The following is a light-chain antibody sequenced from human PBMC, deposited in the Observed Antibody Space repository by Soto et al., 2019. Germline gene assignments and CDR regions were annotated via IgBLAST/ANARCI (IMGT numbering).Light chain of an antibody. CDR2: EVS. J-gene: IGLJ1*01. V-gene: IGLV2-14*03. Sequence: QSAPTQPASVSGSPGESITISCTGTSSDVGAYDYVSWYQQHPDKAPKLIIYEVSHRPSGVSNRFSGSKSVNTATLTISGLQAEDEADYYCSSYTSSSTRVFGTGTKLTVL. CDR3: SSYTSSSTRV. CDR1: SSDVGAYDY.